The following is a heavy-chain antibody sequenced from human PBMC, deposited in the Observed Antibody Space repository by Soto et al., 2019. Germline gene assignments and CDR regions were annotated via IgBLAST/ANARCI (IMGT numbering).Heavy chain of an antibody. J-gene: IGHJ5*02. CDR1: GYTFTTYG. CDR2: INTGNGNT. Sequence: GASVKVSCKASGYTFTTYGMHWVRHAPGQRLEWMGWINTGNGNTKYSQKFQGRVTITRDASAGTAFMELSSLTSEDTAVYYCATQRPFDPWGQGTLVTVSS. V-gene: IGHV1-3*04. CDR3: ATQRPFDP.